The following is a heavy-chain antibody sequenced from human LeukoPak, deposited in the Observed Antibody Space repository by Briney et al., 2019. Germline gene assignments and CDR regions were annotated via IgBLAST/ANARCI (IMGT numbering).Heavy chain of an antibody. J-gene: IGHJ4*02. CDR3: AKVGLIGQQLVLPSNSFFDY. CDR1: GFTFDDYA. D-gene: IGHD6-13*01. V-gene: IGHV3-9*01. CDR2: ISWNSGSI. Sequence: GGSLRLSCAASGFTFDDYAMHWVRQAPGKGLEWVSGISWNSGSIGYADSVKGRFTISRDNSKNTLYLQMNSLGAEDTAVYYCAKVGLIGQQLVLPSNSFFDYWGQGTLVTVSS.